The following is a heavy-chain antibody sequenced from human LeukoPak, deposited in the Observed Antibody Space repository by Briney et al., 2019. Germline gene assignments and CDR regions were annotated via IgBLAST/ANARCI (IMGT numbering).Heavy chain of an antibody. CDR2: IYHSVST. J-gene: IGHJ3*02. CDR3: ARGKAFDI. Sequence: PSETLSLTCTVSGGSISSGGYYWSWIRQPPGKGLEWIGYIYHSVSTYYNPSLKSRVTISVDRSKNQFSLRLSSVTAADTAVYYCARGKAFDIWGQGTMVTVSS. CDR1: GGSISSGGYY. D-gene: IGHD3-10*01. V-gene: IGHV4-30-2*01.